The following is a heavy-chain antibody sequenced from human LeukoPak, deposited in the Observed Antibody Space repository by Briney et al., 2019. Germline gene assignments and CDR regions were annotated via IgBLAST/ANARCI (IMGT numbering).Heavy chain of an antibody. CDR2: ISGSGGST. CDR1: GFTFSSYA. CDR3: AKSPYDFWSGYHYYYMDV. Sequence: GGSLRLSCAASGFTFSSYAMSWVRQAPGKGLEWVSAISGSGGSTYYADSVKGRFTISRDNSKNTLYLQMNSLRAEDTAVYYCAKSPYDFWSGYHYYYMDVWGKGTTVTVSS. J-gene: IGHJ6*03. V-gene: IGHV3-23*01. D-gene: IGHD3-3*01.